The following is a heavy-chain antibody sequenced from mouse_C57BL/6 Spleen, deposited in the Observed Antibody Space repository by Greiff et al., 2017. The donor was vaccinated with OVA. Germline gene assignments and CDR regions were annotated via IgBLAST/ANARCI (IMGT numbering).Heavy chain of an antibody. D-gene: IGHD2-4*01. CDR1: GYTFTSYW. CDR2: IDPSDSYT. J-gene: IGHJ1*03. CDR3: ARHYYDYWYFDV. V-gene: IGHV1-50*01. Sequence: QVQLQQPGAELVKPGASVKLSCKASGYTFTSYWMQWVKQRPGQGLEWIGEIDPSDSYTNYNQKFKGKATLTVDTSSSTAYMQLSSLTSEDSAVYYCARHYYDYWYFDVWGTGTTVTVSS.